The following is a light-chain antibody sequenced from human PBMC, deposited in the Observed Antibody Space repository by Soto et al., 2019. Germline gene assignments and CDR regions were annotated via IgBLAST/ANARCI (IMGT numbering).Light chain of an antibody. V-gene: IGKV1-5*01. Sequence: IQMTQPPTTLSASVGDRVTITFRAIQTISTWMAWYQQKPGKAPKLLVYDASTLQSGVASRFSGSGSGTEFTLIISGLQPDDSATYYCQQYTNTNNPWMFGQGTKVDI. CDR1: QTISTW. CDR2: DAS. J-gene: IGKJ1*01. CDR3: QQYTNTNNPWM.